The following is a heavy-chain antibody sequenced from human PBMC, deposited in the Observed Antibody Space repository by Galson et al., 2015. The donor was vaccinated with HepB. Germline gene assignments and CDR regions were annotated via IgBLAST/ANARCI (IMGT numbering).Heavy chain of an antibody. CDR1: GYTFTSYG. J-gene: IGHJ4*02. CDR3: ARGGTYYDYIWGSYRLDY. CDR2: IIPIFGTA. D-gene: IGHD3-16*02. V-gene: IGHV1-69*13. Sequence: SVKVSCKASGYTFTSYGISWVRQAPGQGLEWMGGIIPIFGTANYAQKFQGRVTITADESTSTAYMELSSLRSEDTAVYYCARGGTYYDYIWGSYRLDYWGQGTLVTVSS.